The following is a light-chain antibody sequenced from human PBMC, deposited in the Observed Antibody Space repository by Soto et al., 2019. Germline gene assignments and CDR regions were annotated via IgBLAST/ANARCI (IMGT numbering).Light chain of an antibody. CDR3: HQFDNLPPGFT. CDR1: QDISNY. V-gene: IGKV1-33*01. CDR2: DAS. Sequence: DIQMTQSPSSLSASVGDRVTITCQASQDISNYLNWYQQKPGKAPKLLIYDASTLERGVPSRFSGSGSGTDFTFTINSLQPEDIATYYCHQFDNLPPGFTFGPGTKVDIK. J-gene: IGKJ3*01.